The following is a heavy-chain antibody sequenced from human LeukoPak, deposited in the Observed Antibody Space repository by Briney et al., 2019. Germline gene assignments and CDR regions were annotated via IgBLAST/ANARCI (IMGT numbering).Heavy chain of an antibody. D-gene: IGHD6-25*01. CDR2: IYHSGST. CDR1: GGSISSGGYC. J-gene: IGHJ4*02. Sequence: ASQTLSLTCAVSGGSISSGGYCWSWLRQPPGKGLEWIGYIYHSGSTYYNRSLKSRVTILEDRSKNQYSLKLSSVTAADTAGYYCARVGSGAVDYWGQGALVTVSS. V-gene: IGHV4-30-2*01. CDR3: ARVGSGAVDY.